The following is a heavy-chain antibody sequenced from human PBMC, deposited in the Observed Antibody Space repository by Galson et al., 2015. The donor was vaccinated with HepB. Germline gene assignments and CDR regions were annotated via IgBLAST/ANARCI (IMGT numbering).Heavy chain of an antibody. CDR2: INPNSGGT. V-gene: IGHV1-2*02. CDR3: ARDRYCSSTSCLSSWFDP. D-gene: IGHD2-2*01. CDR1: GYTFTGYY. J-gene: IGHJ5*02. Sequence: SVKVSCKASGYTFTGYYMHWVRQAPGQGLEWMGWINPNSGGTEYAERFQGRVTMTRDTSISTAYMELGRLRSDDTAVYYCARDRYCSSTSCLSSWFDPWGQGTLVTVSS.